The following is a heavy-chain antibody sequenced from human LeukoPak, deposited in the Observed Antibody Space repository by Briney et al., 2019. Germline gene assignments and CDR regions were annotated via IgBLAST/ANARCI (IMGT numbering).Heavy chain of an antibody. CDR1: GFRFNTYW. J-gene: IGHJ4*02. Sequence: AGGSLRLSCAASGFRFNTYWMSWVRQAPGKGLEWVSSISSSSSYIYYADSVKGRFTISRDNAKNSLYLQMNSLRAEDTAVYYCASAGIAAAGAHFDYWGQGTLVTVSS. V-gene: IGHV3-21*01. D-gene: IGHD6-13*01. CDR2: ISSSSSYI. CDR3: ASAGIAAAGAHFDY.